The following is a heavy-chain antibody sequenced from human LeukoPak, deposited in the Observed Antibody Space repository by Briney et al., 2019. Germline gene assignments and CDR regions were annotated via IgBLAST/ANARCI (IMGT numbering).Heavy chain of an antibody. J-gene: IGHJ4*02. CDR2: INPGGGST. Sequence: ASVKVSCKASGYTFISYYMHWVRQAPGQGLEWMGIINPGGGSTSYPQKFQGRVTLTRDTSTSTVYMELSSLRSEDTAVYYCASDGYSSGWYVLDYWGQGTLVTVSS. CDR1: GYTFISYY. D-gene: IGHD6-19*01. CDR3: ASDGYSSGWYVLDY. V-gene: IGHV1-46*01.